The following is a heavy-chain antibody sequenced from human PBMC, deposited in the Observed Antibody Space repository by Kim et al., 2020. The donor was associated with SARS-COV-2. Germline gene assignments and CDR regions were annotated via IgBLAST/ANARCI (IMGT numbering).Heavy chain of an antibody. D-gene: IGHD2-21*02. CDR1: GFTFSHAW. CDR2: IKSKNDGGAT. Sequence: GGSLRLSCAASGFTFSHAWMNWVRQAPGRGLEWVGRIKSKNDGGATDAAAFVKGRFTISRDDSQSTLYLQMNGLTTGDTAVYYCTTDAGLAYCGGDCYQDFDYWGQGTRVTVSS. V-gene: IGHV3-15*01. CDR3: TTDAGLAYCGGDCYQDFDY. J-gene: IGHJ4*02.